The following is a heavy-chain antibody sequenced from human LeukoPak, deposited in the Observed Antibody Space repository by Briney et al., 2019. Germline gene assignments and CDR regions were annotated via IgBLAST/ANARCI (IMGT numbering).Heavy chain of an antibody. J-gene: IGHJ3*01. CDR2: ISGSGGST. CDR1: GFTFSSYA. Sequence: PGGSLRLSCAVSGFTFSSYAITWVRQAPGTGLEWVSSISGSGGSTYYADSVKGRFTISRDNPKNTLYLQMNSLRVEDTAIYYCAKALLEGYYYDFWGQGTMVTVSS. V-gene: IGHV3-23*01. CDR3: AKALLEGYYYDF. D-gene: IGHD3-3*01.